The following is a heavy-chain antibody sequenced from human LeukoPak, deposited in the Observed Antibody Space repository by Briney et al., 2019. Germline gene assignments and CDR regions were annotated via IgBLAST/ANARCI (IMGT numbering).Heavy chain of an antibody. CDR3: AKDITMIVVVTAFDY. J-gene: IGHJ4*02. V-gene: IGHV3-23*01. Sequence: GGSLRLSCAVSGFTFSSYAMNWVRQAPGKGLEWVSAISGSGGSTYYADSVKGRFTISRDNSKNTLYLQMNSLRAEDTAVYYCAKDITMIVVVTAFDYWGQGTLVTVSS. D-gene: IGHD3-22*01. CDR1: GFTFSSYA. CDR2: ISGSGGST.